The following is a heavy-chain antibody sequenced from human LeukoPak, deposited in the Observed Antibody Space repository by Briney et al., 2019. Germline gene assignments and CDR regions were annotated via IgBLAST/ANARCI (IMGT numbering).Heavy chain of an antibody. J-gene: IGHJ3*02. Sequence: SETLSLTCTVSGGSISSYYWSWIRQPPGKGLEWIGYIYYSGSTNYNPSLKSRVTITVDTSKNQFSLKLSSVTAADTAVYYCARDRGYSYGYDAFDIWGQGTMVTVSS. D-gene: IGHD5-18*01. CDR3: ARDRGYSYGYDAFDI. V-gene: IGHV4-59*01. CDR2: IYYSGST. CDR1: GGSISSYY.